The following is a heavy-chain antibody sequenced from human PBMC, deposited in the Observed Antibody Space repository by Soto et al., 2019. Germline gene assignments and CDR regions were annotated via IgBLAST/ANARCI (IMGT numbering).Heavy chain of an antibody. CDR1: GESFIGYF. D-gene: IGHD3-10*01. J-gene: IGHJ3*02. CDR2: IYYSAST. Sequence: SETLSLTCAVYGESFIGYFWSWIRQPPGQGLEWIGYIYYSASTNYNPSLKSRVTISVDTSKNQFSLKLSSVTAADAAVYYCARTGGAAFDIWGQGTMVTVSS. CDR3: ARTGGAAFDI. V-gene: IGHV4-59*01.